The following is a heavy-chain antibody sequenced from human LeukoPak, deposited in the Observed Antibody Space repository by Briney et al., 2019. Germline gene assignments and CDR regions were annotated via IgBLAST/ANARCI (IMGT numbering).Heavy chain of an antibody. CDR3: ARRYCSSTSCYLFDY. Sequence: SETLSLTCTVSGGSISSGGYYWSWIRQPPGKGLEWIGYINYSGTTYYNPSLRSRLTISIDTSKNQFSLKLSSVTAADTAVYYCARRYCSSTSCYLFDYWGQGTLVTVSS. J-gene: IGHJ4*02. D-gene: IGHD2-2*01. V-gene: IGHV4-30-4*01. CDR2: INYSGTT. CDR1: GGSISSGGYY.